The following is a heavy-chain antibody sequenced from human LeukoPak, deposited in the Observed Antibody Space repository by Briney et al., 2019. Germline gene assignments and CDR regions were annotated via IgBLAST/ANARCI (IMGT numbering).Heavy chain of an antibody. D-gene: IGHD4-17*01. Sequence: ASVTVSCKASGYTFTGYYMHWVRPAPGQGLEWMGWINPNSCCTNYAQKFQGRVTMTRDTSISTVYMELSRLRSDDTAVYYCARDPDYGPSNWFDPWGQGTLVTVSS. CDR3: ARDPDYGPSNWFDP. CDR1: GYTFTGYY. J-gene: IGHJ5*02. V-gene: IGHV1-2*02. CDR2: INPNSCCT.